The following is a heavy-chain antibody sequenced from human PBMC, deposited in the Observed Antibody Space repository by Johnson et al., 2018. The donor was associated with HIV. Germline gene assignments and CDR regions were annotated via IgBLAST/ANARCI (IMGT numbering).Heavy chain of an antibody. J-gene: IGHJ3*02. CDR3: ARSLGSQPLRGAFDI. D-gene: IGHD1-26*01. Sequence: EVQLVESGGGLVQPGGSLRLSCAASGFTFSSYWMSWVRQAPGKGLEWVANIKQDGSEKYYVDSVKGRFTISRDNAKNSLYLQMNSLRAEDTAVYYCARSLGSQPLRGAFDIWGQGTMVTVSS. V-gene: IGHV3-7*01. CDR2: IKQDGSEK. CDR1: GFTFSSYW.